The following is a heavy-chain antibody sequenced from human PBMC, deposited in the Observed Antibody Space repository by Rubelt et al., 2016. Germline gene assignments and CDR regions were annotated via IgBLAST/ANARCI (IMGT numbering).Heavy chain of an antibody. CDR2: ISDSGTYT. J-gene: IGHJ4*02. Sequence: GGGLVKPGGSLRISCAASGFTFSDYYMSWIRQAPGMGLEWVAYISDSGTYTKYADYVKGRFAIARDNVKHSLYLQMSGLRAEETAGDYCARGVGRSWSFDNWGQGTLVTVSS. V-gene: IGHV3-11*05. CDR1: GFTFSDYY. CDR3: ARGVGRSWSFDN. D-gene: IGHD6-13*01.